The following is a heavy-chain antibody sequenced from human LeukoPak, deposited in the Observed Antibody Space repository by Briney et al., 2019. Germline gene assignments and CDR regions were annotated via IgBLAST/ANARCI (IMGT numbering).Heavy chain of an antibody. D-gene: IGHD3-10*01. CDR3: ARGELTPYYYYYDYYMDV. Sequence: GASVKVSCKASGYTFTSYDINWVRQAAGQGREWMGWMNPNSGNTGYAQKFQGRVTMTRNTSISTAYMELSSLRSEDTAMYYCARGELTPYYYYYDYYMDVWGKGTTVTISS. CDR2: MNPNSGNT. V-gene: IGHV1-8*01. J-gene: IGHJ6*03. CDR1: GYTFTSYD.